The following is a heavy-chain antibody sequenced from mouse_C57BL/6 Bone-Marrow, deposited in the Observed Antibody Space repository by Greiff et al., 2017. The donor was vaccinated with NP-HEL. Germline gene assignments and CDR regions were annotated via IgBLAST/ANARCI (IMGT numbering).Heavy chain of an antibody. D-gene: IGHD1-1*01. CDR3: ARGGYYGSSYDY. Sequence: VQLQQSGAELARPGASVKLSCKASGYTFTSYGISWVKQRTGQGLEWIGEIYPRSGNTYYNEKFKGKATLTADTSSSTAYMELRSLTSEDSAVYFCARGGYYGSSYDYWGQGTTLTVSS. V-gene: IGHV1-81*01. J-gene: IGHJ2*01. CDR1: GYTFTSYG. CDR2: IYPRSGNT.